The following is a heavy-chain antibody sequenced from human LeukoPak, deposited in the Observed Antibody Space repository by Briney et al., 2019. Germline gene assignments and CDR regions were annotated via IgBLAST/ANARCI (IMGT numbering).Heavy chain of an antibody. V-gene: IGHV3-30*04. Sequence: PGGSLRLSCAASGFTFSSYVMHWVRQAPGKGLEWVAIISYDGSNEYYADSVKGRFTISRDNSKNTLYLQMNSLRAEDTAVYYCARNGHSSGTQGSTARYYYYYMDVWGKGTTVTVSS. CDR1: GFTFSSYV. CDR3: ARNGHSSGTQGSTARYYYYYMDV. J-gene: IGHJ6*03. D-gene: IGHD3-22*01. CDR2: ISYDGSNE.